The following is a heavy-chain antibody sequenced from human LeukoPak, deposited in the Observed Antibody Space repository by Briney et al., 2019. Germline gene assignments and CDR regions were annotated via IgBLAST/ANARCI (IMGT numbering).Heavy chain of an antibody. V-gene: IGHV4-30-4*01. J-gene: IGHJ5*02. CDR2: MCYSGST. CDR1: GGSISSGDYY. Sequence: PSETLSLTCTVSGGSISSGDYYWSWIRQPPGKGLEWIAYMCYSGSTYYNPSLKSRVTMSADTSKNQLSLKLSSVTAADTAVYYCARPYYYESRIDPWGQGILVTVSS. CDR3: ARPYYYESRIDP. D-gene: IGHD3-22*01.